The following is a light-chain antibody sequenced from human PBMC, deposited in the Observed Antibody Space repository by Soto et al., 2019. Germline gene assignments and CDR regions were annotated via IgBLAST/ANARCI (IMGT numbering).Light chain of an antibody. J-gene: IGKJ2*01. V-gene: IGKV1-39*01. CDR1: QSISVH. CDR2: AAS. CDR3: QQSYITPYT. Sequence: DIQMTQSPSSLSASVGYTVTITCRASQSISVHLNWYQQKPGKVPKLLIYAASNLQSGVPSSFSGSGSETDFALTISSLQPEDFATYYCQQSYITPYTFGQGTKLQIK.